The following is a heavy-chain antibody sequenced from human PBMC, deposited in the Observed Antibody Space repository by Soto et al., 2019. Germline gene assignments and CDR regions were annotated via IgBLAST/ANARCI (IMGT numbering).Heavy chain of an antibody. CDR1: GYAFSGYR. CDR2: ISGYNGNT. CDR3: ATGLGPPNWFDS. V-gene: IGHV1-18*01. D-gene: IGHD2-8*01. Sequence: QVQLVQSGAEMKQPGASVKVSCKTSGYAFSGYRLSWVRQAPGQGLEWMGWISGYNGNTDYAQKFQGRVTMTTDTSTSTAYKVLRSLRSDDAAVYYCATGLGPPNWFDSWGQGTLVTVSS. J-gene: IGHJ5*01.